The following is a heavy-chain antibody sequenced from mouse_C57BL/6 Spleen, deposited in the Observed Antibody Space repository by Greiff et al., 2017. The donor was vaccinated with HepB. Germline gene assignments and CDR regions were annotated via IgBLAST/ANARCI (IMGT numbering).Heavy chain of an antibody. D-gene: IGHD1-1*02. Sequence: VKLMESGPELVKPGASVKISCKASGYAFSSSWMNWVKQRPGKGLEWIGRIYPGDGDTNYNGKFKGKATLTADKSSSTAYMQLSSLTSEDSAVYFCARMGGSADYWGQGTTLTVSS. J-gene: IGHJ2*01. CDR2: IYPGDGDT. CDR3: ARMGGSADY. V-gene: IGHV1-82*01. CDR1: GYAFSSSW.